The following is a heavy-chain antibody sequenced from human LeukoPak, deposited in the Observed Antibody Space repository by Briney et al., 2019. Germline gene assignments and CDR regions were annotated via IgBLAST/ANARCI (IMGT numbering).Heavy chain of an antibody. CDR3: ARDHSSSWYNYYYYYMDV. V-gene: IGHV1-8*01. D-gene: IGHD6-13*01. CDR1: GYTFTSYD. Sequence: GASVKVSCKASGYTFTSYDINWVRQATGQGLEWMGWKNPNSGNTGYAQKFQGRVTMTRNTSISTAYMELSSLRSEDTAVYYCARDHSSSWYNYYYYYMDVWGKGTTVTVSS. CDR2: KNPNSGNT. J-gene: IGHJ6*03.